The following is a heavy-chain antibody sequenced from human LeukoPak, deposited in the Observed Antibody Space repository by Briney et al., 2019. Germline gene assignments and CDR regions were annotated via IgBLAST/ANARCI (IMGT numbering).Heavy chain of an antibody. J-gene: IGHJ5*02. CDR2: INHSGST. CDR3: ARASPDPYGSGSTTWFDP. V-gene: IGHV4-34*01. D-gene: IGHD3-10*01. Sequence: SETLSLTCAVYGGSFSGYYWSWIRQPPGKGLKWIGEINHSGSTNYNPSLKSRVTISVDTPKNQFSLKLSSVTAADTAVYYCARASPDPYGSGSTTWFDPWGQGTLVTVSS. CDR1: GGSFSGYY.